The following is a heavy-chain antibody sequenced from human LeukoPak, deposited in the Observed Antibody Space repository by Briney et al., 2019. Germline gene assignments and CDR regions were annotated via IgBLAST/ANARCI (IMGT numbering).Heavy chain of an antibody. CDR2: IIPIFGTA. CDR3: AREAYGDYGIYYYYMDV. Sequence: SVKVSCKASGGTFSSYAISWVRQAPGQGLEWMGGIIPIFGTANYAQKFQGRVTITADKSTSTAYMELSSLRSEGTAVYYCAREAYGDYGIYYYYMDVWGKGTTVTVSS. J-gene: IGHJ6*03. CDR1: GGTFSSYA. D-gene: IGHD4-17*01. V-gene: IGHV1-69*06.